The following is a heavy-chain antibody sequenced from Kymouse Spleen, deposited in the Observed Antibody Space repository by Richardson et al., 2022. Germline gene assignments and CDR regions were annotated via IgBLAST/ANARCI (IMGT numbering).Heavy chain of an antibody. V-gene: IGHV4-34*01. CDR3: ARRDSSSSGAFDY. D-gene: IGHD6-6*01. CDR2: INHSGST. J-gene: IGHJ4*02. CDR1: GGSFSGYY. Sequence: QVQLQQWGAGLLKPSETLSLTCAVYGGSFSGYYWSWIRQPPGKGLEWIGEINHSGSTNYNPSLKSRVTISVDTSKNQFSLKLSSVTAADTAVYYCARRDSSSSGAFDYWGQGTLVTVSS.